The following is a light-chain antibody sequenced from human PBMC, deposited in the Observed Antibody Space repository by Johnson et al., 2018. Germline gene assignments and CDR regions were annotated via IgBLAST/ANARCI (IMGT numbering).Light chain of an antibody. Sequence: QSVLTQPPSVSAAPGQKVTISCSGSSSNIGNNYVSWYQQLPGTAPKLLIYENNKRPSVIPDRFSGSKSGTSATLGITGLQTGDEAYYYCGTGDSSLIAGNVFGTGTKVTVL. V-gene: IGLV1-51*02. CDR3: GTGDSSLIAGNV. CDR1: SSNIGNNY. J-gene: IGLJ1*01. CDR2: ENN.